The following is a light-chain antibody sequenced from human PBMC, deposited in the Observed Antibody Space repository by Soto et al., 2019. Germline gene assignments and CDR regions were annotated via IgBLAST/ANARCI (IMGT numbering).Light chain of an antibody. CDR2: GAS. J-gene: IGKJ5*01. CDR3: HQDDNWPKT. Sequence: EVVVTQSPATLSVSPGERATLSCRASQSVSSNLAWYQQKPGQAPRLLIYGASTRATGIPARFSGSGSGTEFTLTISSLQSEDFAVYYCHQDDNWPKTFGQGTRLEIK. V-gene: IGKV3-15*01. CDR1: QSVSSN.